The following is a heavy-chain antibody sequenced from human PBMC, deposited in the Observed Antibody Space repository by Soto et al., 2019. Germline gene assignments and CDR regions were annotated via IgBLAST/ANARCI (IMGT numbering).Heavy chain of an antibody. CDR3: AKRATGTYFDY. V-gene: IGHV3-23*01. J-gene: IGHJ4*02. CDR2: ISGSGDST. D-gene: IGHD1-1*01. Sequence: EVQLLESGGGLVQPGGSLRLSCAASGFTFSSYAMSWVRQAPGKGLEWVSVISGSGDSTYYADSVKGRFTISRDNSKNTLYMQMNSLSAEDTAVYYCAKRATGTYFDYWGQGTLVTVSS. CDR1: GFTFSSYA.